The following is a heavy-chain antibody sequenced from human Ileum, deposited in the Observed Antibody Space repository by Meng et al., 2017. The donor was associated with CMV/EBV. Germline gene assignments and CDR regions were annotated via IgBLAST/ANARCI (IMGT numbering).Heavy chain of an antibody. CDR1: CGSFSSFS. D-gene: IGHD1-26*01. Sequence: GLSEWSVTLPLTGCVYCGSFSSFSWTWIRQPPGKGPEWIGDINHRGTTNYSPSLKSRVTISIDTSKKQFSLRLSSLTAADTAVYYCTRGRVGDWGFDFWGQGTLVTVSS. J-gene: IGHJ4*02. V-gene: IGHV4-34*01. CDR3: TRGRVGDWGFDF. CDR2: INHRGTT.